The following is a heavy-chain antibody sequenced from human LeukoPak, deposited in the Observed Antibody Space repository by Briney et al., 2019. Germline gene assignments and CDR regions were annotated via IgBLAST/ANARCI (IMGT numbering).Heavy chain of an antibody. J-gene: IGHJ6*03. CDR2: VLPIFGTA. D-gene: IGHD3-3*01. CDR1: GGTFTSYA. Sequence: ASVKVSFKGSGGTFTSYAISWVRQAPGPGLGWKGGVLPIFGTANYAQKFQGRVTITADKTTSTAYMELSSLRSEDTAVYYCAKYDFWSGYEYYYYYYMDVWGKGTTVTVSS. CDR3: AKYDFWSGYEYYYYYYMDV. V-gene: IGHV1-69*06.